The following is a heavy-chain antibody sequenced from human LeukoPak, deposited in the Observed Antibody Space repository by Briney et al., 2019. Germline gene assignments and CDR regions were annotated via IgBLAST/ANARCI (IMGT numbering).Heavy chain of an antibody. J-gene: IGHJ4*02. V-gene: IGHV3-48*01. CDR2: MSSSAITI. Sequence: GGSLRLSCAASGFTFSTYSMTWVRQAPGKGLECVSYMSSSAITIYYADSVKGRFTISRDNAKNSLYLQMNSLRAEDTAVYYCAKTNGYWGFDYWGQGTLVPVSS. CDR3: AKTNGYWGFDY. D-gene: IGHD5-24*01. CDR1: GFTFSTYS.